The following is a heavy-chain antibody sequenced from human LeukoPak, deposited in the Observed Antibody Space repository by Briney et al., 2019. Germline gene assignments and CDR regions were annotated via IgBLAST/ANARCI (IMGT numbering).Heavy chain of an antibody. J-gene: IGHJ6*03. CDR3: ARDGAVTTRSYYYMDV. CDR1: GFTFSSCS. Sequence: GGSLRLSCAASGFTFSSCSMNWVRQAPGKGLEWVSYISSSSTIYYADSVKGRFTISRDNAKNSLYLQMNSLRAEDTAVYYCARDGAVTTRSYYYMDVWGKGTTVTVSS. CDR2: ISSSSTI. V-gene: IGHV3-48*01. D-gene: IGHD4-11*01.